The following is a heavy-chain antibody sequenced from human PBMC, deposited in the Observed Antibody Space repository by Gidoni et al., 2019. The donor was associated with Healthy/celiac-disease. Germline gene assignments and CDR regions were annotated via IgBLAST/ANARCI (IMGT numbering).Heavy chain of an antibody. Sequence: QVQLQQWGAGLLKPSETLSLTCAVYGGSFSGYYWSWIRQPPGKGLEWIGEINHSGSTNYNPSLKSRVTISVDTSKNQFSLKLSSVTAADTAVYYCARGWSSRLLRTTSGSGGYYYYMDVWGKGTTVTVSS. CDR2: INHSGST. CDR1: GGSFSGYY. V-gene: IGHV4-34*01. CDR3: ARGWSSRLLRTTSGSGGYYYYMDV. D-gene: IGHD3-10*01. J-gene: IGHJ6*03.